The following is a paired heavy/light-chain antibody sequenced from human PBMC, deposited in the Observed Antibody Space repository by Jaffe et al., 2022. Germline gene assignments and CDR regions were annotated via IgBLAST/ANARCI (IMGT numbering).Light chain of an antibody. Sequence: QSVLTQPPSVSGAPGQRVSISCTGSSSNIGAGYDVHWYQQLPGTAPKLLIFGNNNRPSGVPDRFSGSKSGTSASLAITGLQAEDEADYYCQSYDSSLSSFVFGPGTKVTVL. CDR2: GNN. V-gene: IGLV1-40*01. CDR3: QSYDSSLSSFV. CDR1: SSNIGAGYD. J-gene: IGLJ1*01.
Heavy chain of an antibody. CDR1: GYSITSAYY. D-gene: IGHD2-15*01. CDR2: IYNSGTT. V-gene: IGHV4-38-2*01. CDR3: VSHCSGGSCYSGYDFFDP. J-gene: IGHJ5*02. Sequence: QVQLQESGPGLMRPSETLSLTCAVSGYSITSAYYWGWIRQPPGKGLEWIGSIYNSGTTKYSPSLKSRVTISLDTSKNHFSLKLSSVTAADTAVYHCVSHCSGGSCYSGYDFFDPWGQGTLVTVSS.